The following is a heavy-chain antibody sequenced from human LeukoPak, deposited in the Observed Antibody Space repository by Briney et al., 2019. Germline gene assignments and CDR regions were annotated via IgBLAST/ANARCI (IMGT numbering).Heavy chain of an antibody. V-gene: IGHV4-30-2*01. CDR3: AREGDAFDI. Sequence: PSQTLSLTCAVSGGSISSGGYSWSWIRQPPGEGLEWIGYIYHSGSTYYNPSLKSRVTISVDRSKNQFSLKLSSVTAADTAVYYCAREGDAFDIWGQGTMVTVSS. CDR2: IYHSGST. CDR1: GGSISSGGYS. J-gene: IGHJ3*02.